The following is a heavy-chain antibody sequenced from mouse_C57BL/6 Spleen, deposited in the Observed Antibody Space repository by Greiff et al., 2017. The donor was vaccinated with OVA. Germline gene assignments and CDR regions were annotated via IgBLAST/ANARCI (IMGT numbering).Heavy chain of an antibody. CDR2: IWRGGST. D-gene: IGHD2-2*01. CDR1: GFSLTSYG. V-gene: IGHV2-5*01. CDR3: AKTPMVTTTGYAMDY. J-gene: IGHJ4*01. Sequence: VMLVESGPGLVQPSQSLSITCTVSGFSLTSYGVHWVRQSPGKGLEWLGVIWRGGSTDYNAAFMSRLSITKDNSKSQVFFKMNSLQADDTAIYYCAKTPMVTTTGYAMDYWGQGTSVTVSS.